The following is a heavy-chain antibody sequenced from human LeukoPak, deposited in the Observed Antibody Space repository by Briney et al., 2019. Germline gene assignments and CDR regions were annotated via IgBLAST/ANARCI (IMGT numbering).Heavy chain of an antibody. Sequence: GKSLRISCKGSGYSFTSNWISWVRQMPGTGLKWMGRIDPSDSYTNYSPSFQGHLTISADKSISTAYLQWSGMKASDTAMYYCARQPEGTWFDPWGQGTLVTVSS. CDR1: GYSFTSNW. CDR3: ARQPEGTWFDP. J-gene: IGHJ5*02. V-gene: IGHV5-10-1*01. D-gene: IGHD1-1*01. CDR2: IDPSDSYT.